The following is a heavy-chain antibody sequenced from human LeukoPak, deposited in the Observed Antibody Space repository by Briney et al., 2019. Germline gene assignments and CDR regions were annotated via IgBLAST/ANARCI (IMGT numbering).Heavy chain of an antibody. D-gene: IGHD2-15*01. CDR1: GYIFTDYY. CDR2: INPNSGDT. CDR3: ARGPLEYCSGGTCYSGRNWFDP. V-gene: IGHV1-2*02. J-gene: IGHJ5*02. Sequence: ASVKVSCKASGYIFTDYYMRWVRQAPGQGLEWMGWINPNSGDTNYAQKFQGRVTMTRDTSISTVYMELSRLRYDDTAGYYCARGPLEYCSGGTCYSGRNWFDPWGQGTLVTVSS.